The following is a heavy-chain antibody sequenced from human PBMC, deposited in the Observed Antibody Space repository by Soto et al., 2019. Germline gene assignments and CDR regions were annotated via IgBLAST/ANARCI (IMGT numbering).Heavy chain of an antibody. D-gene: IGHD3-9*01. J-gene: IGHJ6*03. CDR2: TYYRSKWYN. CDR1: GDSVSSNSAA. Sequence: SQTLSLTCAISGDSVSSNSAAWNWIRQSPSRGLEWLGRTYYRSKWYNDYAVSVKSRITINPDTSKNQFSLQLNSVTPEDTAVYYCAREEVEYYDILTGYSSGYYYYYMDVWGKGTTVTVS. CDR3: AREEVEYYDILTGYSSGYYYYYMDV. V-gene: IGHV6-1*01.